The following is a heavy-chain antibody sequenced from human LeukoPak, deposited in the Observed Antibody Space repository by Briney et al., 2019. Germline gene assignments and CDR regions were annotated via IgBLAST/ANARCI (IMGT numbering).Heavy chain of an antibody. V-gene: IGHV3-23*01. CDR3: AKGVRFLEWFFDY. CDR2: ISGSGGST. J-gene: IGHJ4*02. Sequence: GGSLRLSCAASGFTSSSYAMSWVRQAPGKGLEWVSAISGSGGSTYYADSVKGRFTISRDNSKNRLYLQMNSLRAEDTAVYYCAKGVRFLEWFFDYWGQGTLVTVSS. CDR1: GFTSSSYA. D-gene: IGHD3-3*01.